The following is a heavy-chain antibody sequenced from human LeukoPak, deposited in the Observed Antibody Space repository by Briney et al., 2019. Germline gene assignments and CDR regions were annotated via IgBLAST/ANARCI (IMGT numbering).Heavy chain of an antibody. D-gene: IGHD3/OR15-3a*01. CDR3: AKDSGERTGYYTYYYYYYMDV. J-gene: IGHJ6*03. Sequence: GGSLRLSCAASGFTFSDYYMSWIRQAPGKGLEWVSYISSSGSTIYYADSVKGRFTISRDNSKNTLYLQMNSLRAEDTAVYYCAKDSGERTGYYTYYYYYYMDVWGKGTTVTISS. CDR1: GFTFSDYY. CDR2: ISSSGSTI. V-gene: IGHV3-11*04.